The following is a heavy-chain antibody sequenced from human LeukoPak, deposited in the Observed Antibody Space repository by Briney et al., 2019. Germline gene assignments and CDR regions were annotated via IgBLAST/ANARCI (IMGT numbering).Heavy chain of an antibody. Sequence: GGSLRLSCAASGFTFSSYAMSWVRQAPGKGLEWVSAISGSGGSTYYADSVKGRFTISRDNSKNTLYLQMNSLRAEDTAVYYCAKDPTTVTTLEEDWYFDLWGRGTLVTVYS. CDR3: AKDPTTVTTLEEDWYFDL. D-gene: IGHD4-17*01. CDR1: GFTFSSYA. V-gene: IGHV3-23*01. J-gene: IGHJ2*01. CDR2: ISGSGGST.